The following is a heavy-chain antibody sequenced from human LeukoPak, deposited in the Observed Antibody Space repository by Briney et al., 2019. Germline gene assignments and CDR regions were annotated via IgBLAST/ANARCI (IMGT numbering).Heavy chain of an antibody. CDR1: GWSISGHY. CDR3: ARVLDNDGSGDPDTFDV. V-gene: IGHV4-59*11. CDR2: IYYTGRT. D-gene: IGHD3-22*01. J-gene: IGHJ3*01. Sequence: KPSETLSLTCAASGWSISGHYWSWIRQAPGKGLEWIGFIYYTGRTRYEPSLQSRVTFSVDTSTNHFSVTLTSVTAADTAAYYCARVLDNDGSGDPDTFDVWGQGKMVIVSS.